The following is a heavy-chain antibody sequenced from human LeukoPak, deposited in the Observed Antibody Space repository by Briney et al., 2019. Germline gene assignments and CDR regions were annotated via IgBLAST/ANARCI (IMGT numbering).Heavy chain of an antibody. V-gene: IGHV3-11*04. Sequence: PGGSLRLSCAASGFTFSDYYMNWLRQAPGKALEWISYISSSGGTIYYADSVKGRFTISRDNAKNSLYLQMNSLRAEDTAVYYCEGYSSGWFGAFHIWGQGTMVTVSS. CDR2: ISSSGGTI. J-gene: IGHJ3*02. D-gene: IGHD6-19*01. CDR1: GFTFSDYY. CDR3: EGYSSGWFGAFHI.